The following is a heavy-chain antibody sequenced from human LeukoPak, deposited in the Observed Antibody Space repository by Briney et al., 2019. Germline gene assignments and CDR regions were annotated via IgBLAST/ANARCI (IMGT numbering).Heavy chain of an antibody. CDR3: AKLYSSSSSSSWFDP. CDR2: ISGSGGSK. CDR1: GFTFSSYA. J-gene: IGHJ5*02. V-gene: IGHV3-23*01. D-gene: IGHD6-6*01. Sequence: GGSLRLSCAASGFTFSSYAMSWVRQAPGKGLEWVSAISGSGGSKYYADSVKGRFTISRDNSKNTLYLQMNSLRAEDTAVYYCAKLYSSSSSSSWFDPDGQGTLTIVSS.